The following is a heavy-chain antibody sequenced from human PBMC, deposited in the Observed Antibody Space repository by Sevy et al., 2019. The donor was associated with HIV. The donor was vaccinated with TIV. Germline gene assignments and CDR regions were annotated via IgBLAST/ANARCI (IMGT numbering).Heavy chain of an antibody. D-gene: IGHD6-19*01. J-gene: IGHJ4*02. V-gene: IGHV3-30-3*01. Sequence: GSLRLSCSVSGFNFSTYAMHWVRQAPGKGLEWVAVISYDGSSHYYADSVKGRFTISRDNSKNTLFLQMNSLRLEDTAFYYCARDAGYSTDWYPSDYWGQGTLVTVSS. CDR3: ARDAGYSTDWYPSDY. CDR1: GFNFSTYA. CDR2: ISYDGSSH.